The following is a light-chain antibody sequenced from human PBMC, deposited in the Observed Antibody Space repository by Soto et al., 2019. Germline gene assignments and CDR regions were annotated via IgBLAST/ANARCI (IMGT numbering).Light chain of an antibody. Sequence: QSVLTQPASVSGSPGQSITISCTGTSSDVGSYNLVSWYQQHPGKAPKLIISEGSERPSGVSTRFSGSKSGNTASLTISGLQAEDEADYYCCSFARGSSYVFGTGTQLTVL. CDR2: EGS. CDR1: SSDVGSYNL. J-gene: IGLJ1*01. V-gene: IGLV2-23*01. CDR3: CSFARGSSYV.